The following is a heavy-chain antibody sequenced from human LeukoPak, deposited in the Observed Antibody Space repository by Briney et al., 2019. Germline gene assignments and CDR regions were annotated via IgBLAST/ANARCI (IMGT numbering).Heavy chain of an antibody. CDR3: ARDVRYFDWLTNNWFDP. D-gene: IGHD3-9*01. V-gene: IGHV4-4*07. CDR1: GGSISSYY. J-gene: IGHJ5*02. CDR2: IYTSGST. Sequence: SETLSLTCTVSGGSISSYYWSWIRQPAGKGLEWIGRIYTSGSTNYNPSLKSRVTMPVDTSKNQFSLKLSSVTAADTAVYYCARDVRYFDWLTNNWFDPWGQGTLVTVSS.